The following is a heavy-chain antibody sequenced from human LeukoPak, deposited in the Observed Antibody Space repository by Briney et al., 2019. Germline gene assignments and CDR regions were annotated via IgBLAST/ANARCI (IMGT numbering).Heavy chain of an antibody. V-gene: IGHV3-30*18. CDR1: GFTFSSYG. Sequence: TGGSLRLSCAASGFTFSSYGMHWVRQAPGKGLEWVAVISYDGSNKYYADSVKGRFTISRDNSKNTLYLQMNSLRAEDTAVYYCANHQTGHIAVALDAFDIWGQGTMVTVSS. CDR2: ISYDGSNK. D-gene: IGHD6-19*01. J-gene: IGHJ3*02. CDR3: ANHQTGHIAVALDAFDI.